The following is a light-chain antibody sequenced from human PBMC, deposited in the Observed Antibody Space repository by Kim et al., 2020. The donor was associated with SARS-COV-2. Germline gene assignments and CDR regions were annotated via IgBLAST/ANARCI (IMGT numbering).Light chain of an antibody. Sequence: RFTITCSGSFSNDGRNTVNWYQRLPGTAPKLLIFGYNQRPSGVPDRFSGSKSGTSASLAISGLQSEDEADYYCAAWDDNLNGVGFGGGTQLTVL. CDR1: FSNDGRNT. CDR2: GYN. J-gene: IGLJ2*01. CDR3: AAWDDNLNGVG. V-gene: IGLV1-44*01.